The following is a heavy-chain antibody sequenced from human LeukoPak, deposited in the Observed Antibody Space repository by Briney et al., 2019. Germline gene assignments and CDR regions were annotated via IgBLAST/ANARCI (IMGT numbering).Heavy chain of an antibody. CDR1: GFTFDDYG. CDR2: INWNGGRT. J-gene: IGHJ4*02. V-gene: IGHV3-20*01. Sequence: RTGGSLRLSCAASGFTFDDYGMSWVRQAPGKGLEWVSGINWNGGRTGYADSVKGRFTISRDNAKNSLYLQMNSLRAEDTALYHCARCTGGGGSCLDYWGQGTLVTVSS. CDR3: ARCTGGGGSCLDY. D-gene: IGHD2-15*01.